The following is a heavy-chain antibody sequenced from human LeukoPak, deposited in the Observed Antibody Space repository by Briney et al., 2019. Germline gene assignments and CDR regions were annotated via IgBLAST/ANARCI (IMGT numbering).Heavy chain of an antibody. CDR2: ISFEGNIK. Sequence: GGSLRLSCAASGFTFSTYAMHWVRQAPGEGLEWVAVISFEGNIKYYADSVKGRFSISRDNSKNTLYLQMNTLRAEDTAIYYCAKAPPEYGSGTNADYYFDYWGQGTLVTVSS. J-gene: IGHJ4*02. CDR3: AKAPPEYGSGTNADYYFDY. V-gene: IGHV3-30*18. CDR1: GFTFSTYA. D-gene: IGHD3-10*01.